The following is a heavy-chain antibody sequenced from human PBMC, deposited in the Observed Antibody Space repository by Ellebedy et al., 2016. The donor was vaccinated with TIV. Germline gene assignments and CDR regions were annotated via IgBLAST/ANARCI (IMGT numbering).Heavy chain of an antibody. D-gene: IGHD4-17*01. CDR1: GFTFINAW. CDR2: MSGTSSYV. V-gene: IGHV3-21*06. CDR3: ARVHGDYRIDY. Sequence: GESLKISCAASGFTFINAWMSWVRQAPGKGLGWVSSMSGTSSYVHYADSVEGRFTISRDNAKNSLYLHMSSLRVEDTAVYYCARVHGDYRIDYWGPGTLVTVSS. J-gene: IGHJ4*02.